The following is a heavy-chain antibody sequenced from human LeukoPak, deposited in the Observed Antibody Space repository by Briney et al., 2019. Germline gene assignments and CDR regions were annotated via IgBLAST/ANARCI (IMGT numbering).Heavy chain of an antibody. CDR2: ISSGDNT. CDR1: GFTFSTNA. CDR3: AKDFEGRLQPLDH. Sequence: GGSLRLSCAASGFTFSTNAMSWVRQAPGKGLEWVSGISSGDNTYYVDSVKGRFTISRDNSKNTLFLQMNSLRAEDTAVYYCAKDFEGRLQPLDHWGQGTLVTVSS. J-gene: IGHJ4*02. D-gene: IGHD5-24*01. V-gene: IGHV3-23*01.